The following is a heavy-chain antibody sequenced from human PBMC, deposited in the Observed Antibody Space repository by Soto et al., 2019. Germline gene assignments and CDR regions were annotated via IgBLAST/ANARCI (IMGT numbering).Heavy chain of an antibody. V-gene: IGHV4-59*08. CDR3: ARTYYDTQSRRGVIADFDY. J-gene: IGHJ4*02. CDR2: IYYSGST. D-gene: IGHD3-16*02. Sequence: SETLPLTCTVSGGSISSYYWSWIRQPPGKGLEWIGYIYYSGSTNYNPSLKSRVTISVDTSKNQFSLKLSSVTAADTAVYYCARTYYDTQSRRGVIADFDYWGQGTLVTVSS. CDR1: GGSISSYY.